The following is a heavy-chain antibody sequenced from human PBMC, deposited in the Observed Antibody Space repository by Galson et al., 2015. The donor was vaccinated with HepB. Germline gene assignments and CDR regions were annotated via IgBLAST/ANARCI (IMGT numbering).Heavy chain of an antibody. D-gene: IGHD6-13*01. J-gene: IGHJ4*02. V-gene: IGHV1-3*01. CDR2: INVGKGHT. CDR3: ARSGSFGIAAADHGLY. CDR1: GYTFTMYA. Sequence: VKVSCKASGYTFTMYALHWVRQASGQRPEWMGWINVGKGHTKYAQKFQGRVTITRDTSARTAYMELGSLKSEDTAVYYCARSGSFGIAAADHGLYWGQGTLVTVSS.